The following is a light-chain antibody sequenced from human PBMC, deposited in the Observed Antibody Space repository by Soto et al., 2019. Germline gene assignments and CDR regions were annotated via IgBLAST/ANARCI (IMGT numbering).Light chain of an antibody. Sequence: DIQMTQSPSTLSGSVGDRVTITCRASQTISSWLAWYQQKPGKAPKLLIYKASTLKSGVPSRFSGSGSGTEFTLTISSLQPDDFATYYCQHYTSYSEASGHGTKVDIK. CDR1: QTISSW. V-gene: IGKV1-5*03. CDR3: QHYTSYSEA. CDR2: KAS. J-gene: IGKJ1*01.